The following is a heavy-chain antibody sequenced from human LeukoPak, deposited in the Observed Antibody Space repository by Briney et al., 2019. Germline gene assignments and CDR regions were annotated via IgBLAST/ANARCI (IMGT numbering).Heavy chain of an antibody. CDR2: ISSSGSTI. V-gene: IGHV3-11*01. Sequence: GALRLSCAASGFTFSDYYMTWIRQAPGKGLEWVSYISSSGSTIYYADSVKGRFTISRDNAKNSLYLQMNSLRAEDTAMYYCARGYYDSSGHDYWGQGTLVTVSS. D-gene: IGHD3-22*01. CDR1: GFTFSDYY. CDR3: ARGYYDSSGHDY. J-gene: IGHJ4*02.